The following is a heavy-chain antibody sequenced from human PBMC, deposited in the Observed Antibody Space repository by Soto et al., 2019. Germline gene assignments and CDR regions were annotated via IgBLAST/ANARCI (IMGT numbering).Heavy chain of an antibody. CDR2: IYYRGST. V-gene: IGHV4-30-4*01. CDR1: GGSISSYY. J-gene: IGHJ4*02. CDR3: ARDPARGGGSYLGYFDY. D-gene: IGHD1-26*01. Sequence: SETLSLTCTVSGGSISSYYWSWIRQTPGKGLEWIGYIYYRGSTYYNQSLKSRVTISVDTSMNQFSLTLTSVTAADTAVYYCARDPARGGGSYLGYFDYWGQGTPVTVS.